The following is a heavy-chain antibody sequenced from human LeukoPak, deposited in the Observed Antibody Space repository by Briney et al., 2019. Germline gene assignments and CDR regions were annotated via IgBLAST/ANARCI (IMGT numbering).Heavy chain of an antibody. J-gene: IGHJ4*02. Sequence: PSETLSLTCTVSGDSISSGDYYWSWIRQPPGKGLEWIGYIYYSGSTYYNPSLKSRVTISVDTSKNQFSLKLSSVTAADTAVYYCARGSETNWEKYYFDYWGQGTLVTVSS. D-gene: IGHD1-1*01. CDR3: ARGSETNWEKYYFDY. CDR2: IYYSGST. V-gene: IGHV4-30-4*08. CDR1: GDSISSGDYY.